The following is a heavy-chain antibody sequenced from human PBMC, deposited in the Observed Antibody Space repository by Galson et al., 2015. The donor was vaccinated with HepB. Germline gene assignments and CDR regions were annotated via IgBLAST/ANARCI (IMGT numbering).Heavy chain of an antibody. V-gene: IGHV1-3*01. J-gene: IGHJ4*02. CDR3: ARAPYPYDNLTGYHLYY. CDR2: INAGNGNT. CDR1: GYTFTSYA. Sequence: SVKVSCKASGYTFTSYAMHWVRQAPGQRLEWMGWINAGNGNTKYSEKFQGRVTITRDTSASTAYMELSSLRSEDTAVYYCARAPYPYDNLTGYHLYYWGQGTLVTVSS. D-gene: IGHD3-9*01.